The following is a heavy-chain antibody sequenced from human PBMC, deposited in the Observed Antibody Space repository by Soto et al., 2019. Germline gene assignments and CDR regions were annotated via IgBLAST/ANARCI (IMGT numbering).Heavy chain of an antibody. V-gene: IGHV4-61*01. J-gene: IGHJ3*02. D-gene: IGHD6-19*01. CDR2: IYYSGST. CDR3: ARVMFLAAVAGTGAFDI. CDR1: GGSVSSGSYY. Sequence: SETLSLTCTVSGGSVSSGSYYWSWIRQPPGKGLEWIGYIYYSGSTNYNPSLKSRVTISVDTSKNQFSLKLSSVTAADTAVYYCARVMFLAAVAGTGAFDIWGQGTMVTVSS.